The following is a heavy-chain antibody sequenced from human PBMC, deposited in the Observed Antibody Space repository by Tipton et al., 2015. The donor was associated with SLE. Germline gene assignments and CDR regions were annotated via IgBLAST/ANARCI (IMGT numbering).Heavy chain of an antibody. CDR2: IKQDGSEE. CDR1: GFTFSDYW. CDR3: AKDSLVCTGGSCYPHNWLDH. J-gene: IGHJ5*02. V-gene: IGHV3-7*01. Sequence: GSLRLSCAASGFTFSDYWMSWVRQAPGKGLEWVAKIKQDGSEENYVDSVKGRFTISRDNAKNSLYLQMNSLRAEDTAVYYCAKDSLVCTGGSCYPHNWLDHWGQGTLVSVSS. D-gene: IGHD2-15*01.